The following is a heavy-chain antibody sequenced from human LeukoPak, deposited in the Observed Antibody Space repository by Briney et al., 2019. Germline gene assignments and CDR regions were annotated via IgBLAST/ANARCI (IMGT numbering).Heavy chain of an antibody. J-gene: IGHJ4*02. CDR1: GFTFSDYW. CDR2: INGDGSIT. D-gene: IGHD5-24*01. CDR3: ARGPRDGYNPLAY. Sequence: GGSLRLSCAASGFTFSDYWMHWVRQAPGKGLVWVSRINGDGSITNYADSVKGRFTISRDNAKNTLYLQMNSLTVDDTAVYYCARGPRDGYNPLAYWGQGTLVTVSS. V-gene: IGHV3-74*01.